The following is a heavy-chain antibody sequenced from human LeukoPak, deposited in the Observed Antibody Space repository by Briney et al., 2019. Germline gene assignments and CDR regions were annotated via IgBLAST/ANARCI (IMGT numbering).Heavy chain of an antibody. CDR1: GFTFDAYG. CDR2: ISGDGGRA. V-gene: IGHV3-43*02. CDR3: AKLLITGRVVTPLDY. J-gene: IGHJ4*02. D-gene: IGHD4-23*01. Sequence: GGSLRLSCAASGFTFDAYGMHWVRQAPGKGLEWVSLISGDGGRANYADSVKGRFTISRDNSKNPLHLQMNSLRTEDTALYYCAKLLITGRVVTPLDYWGQGTLVTVSS.